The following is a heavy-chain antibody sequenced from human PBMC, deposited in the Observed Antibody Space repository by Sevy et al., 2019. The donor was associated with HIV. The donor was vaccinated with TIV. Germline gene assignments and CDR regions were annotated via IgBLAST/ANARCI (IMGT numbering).Heavy chain of an antibody. CDR3: AKDLISVAGFYAFDM. J-gene: IGHJ3*02. D-gene: IGHD6-19*01. V-gene: IGHV3-9*01. Sequence: GGSLRLSCAASGFNFNEYAMHWVRQAPGKGLKWVSGITWNSDSVVYADSVKGRFTISRDKAKNSLYLQMNSLRPEDTALYYCAKDLISVAGFYAFDMWGQGTMVTVSS. CDR2: ITWNSDSV. CDR1: GFNFNEYA.